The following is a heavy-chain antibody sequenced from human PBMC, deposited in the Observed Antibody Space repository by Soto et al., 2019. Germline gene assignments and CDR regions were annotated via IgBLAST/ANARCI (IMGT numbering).Heavy chain of an antibody. CDR3: ARRYGSCFDYWGQGTLVTVSSGKNRCWGVQGVITRTRDYYGMDV. D-gene: IGHD3-10*01. Sequence: SETLSLTCTVSGGSISSYYWSWIRQPPGKGLEWIGYIYYSGSTNYNPSLKSRVTISVDTSKNQFSLKLSSVTAADTAVYYCARRYGSCFDYWGQGTLVTVSSGKNRCWGVQGVITRTRDYYGMDVWGQGTTVTVSS. CDR2: IYYSGST. V-gene: IGHV4-59*08. CDR1: GGSISSYY. J-gene: IGHJ6*02.